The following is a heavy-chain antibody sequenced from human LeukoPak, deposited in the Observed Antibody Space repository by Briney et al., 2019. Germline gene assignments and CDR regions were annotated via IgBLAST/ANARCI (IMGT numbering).Heavy chain of an antibody. CDR2: INTDGTVT. Sequence: GGSLRLSCAASGFTFSKYWMLWVRQAPGKGLESVSRINTDGTVTTYADSVKGRFTVSRDNADNTMFLQMNSVRDEDTAVDYCATKQWLAPPPDSWGQGTPVTVSS. CDR1: GFTFSKYW. CDR3: ATKQWLAPPPDS. J-gene: IGHJ6*01. V-gene: IGHV3-74*01. D-gene: IGHD6-19*01.